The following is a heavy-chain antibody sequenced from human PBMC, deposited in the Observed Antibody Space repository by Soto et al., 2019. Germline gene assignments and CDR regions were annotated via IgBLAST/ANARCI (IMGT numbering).Heavy chain of an antibody. D-gene: IGHD2-8*01. CDR2: ISAYNGNT. Sequence: ASVKVSCKASGYTFTSYGISWVRQAPGQGLEWMGWISAYNGNTNYAQKLQGRVTMTTDTSTSTAYMELRSLRSDDTAVYYCARHPKTMLPYYYYMDVWGKGTTVTVYS. V-gene: IGHV1-18*01. CDR3: ARHPKTMLPYYYYMDV. CDR1: GYTFTSYG. J-gene: IGHJ6*03.